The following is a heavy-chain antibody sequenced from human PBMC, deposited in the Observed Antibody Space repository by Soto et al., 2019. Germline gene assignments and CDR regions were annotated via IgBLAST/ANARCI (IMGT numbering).Heavy chain of an antibody. CDR1: GGSFSGYY. Sequence: SEALSLTCAVYGGSFSGYYWSWIRQPPGKGLEWIGEINHSGSTNYNPSLKSRVTISVDTSKNQFSLKLSSVTAADTAVYYCGAQDYVAKGYHFETWGQGTMVT. CDR3: GAQDYVAKGYHFET. D-gene: IGHD4-17*01. V-gene: IGHV4-34*01. J-gene: IGHJ4*02. CDR2: INHSGST.